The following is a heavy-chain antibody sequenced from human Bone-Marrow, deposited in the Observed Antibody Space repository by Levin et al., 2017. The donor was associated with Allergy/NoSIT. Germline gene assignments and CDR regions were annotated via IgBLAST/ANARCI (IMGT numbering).Heavy chain of an antibody. D-gene: IGHD2-2*01. CDR2: ISGTGGYT. V-gene: IGHV3-23*01. Sequence: GGSLRLSCEASAFTFSSYAMTWVRQAPGKGLEWVSAISGTGGYTYYADSVKGRFTISRDNSRNTLYLQMNSLRGADPAVYYCAKGRYCSSASCYPREFDPWGQGTLVTVSS. J-gene: IGHJ5*02. CDR3: AKGRYCSSASCYPREFDP. CDR1: AFTFSSYA.